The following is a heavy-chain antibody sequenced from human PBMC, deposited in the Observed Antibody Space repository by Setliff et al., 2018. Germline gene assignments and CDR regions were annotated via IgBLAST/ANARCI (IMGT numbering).Heavy chain of an antibody. V-gene: IGHV1-18*01. D-gene: IGHD4-17*01. CDR2: ISRHNGIT. Sequence: GASVKVSCKASGYTFTTFGVSWVRQVPGQGLEWLGWISRHNGITRYGQKFQGRVTLTSETTTGTVYMELRSLNSDDTAVYYCARDVPLTTVTKNYFGPWGQGTLVTVSS. J-gene: IGHJ5*02. CDR3: ARDVPLTTVTKNYFGP. CDR1: GYTFTTFG.